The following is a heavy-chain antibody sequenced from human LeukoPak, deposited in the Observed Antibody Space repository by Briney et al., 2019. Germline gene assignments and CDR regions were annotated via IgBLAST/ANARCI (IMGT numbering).Heavy chain of an antibody. V-gene: IGHV3-9*01. Sequence: GGSLRLSCAASGFTFDDYAMHWVRQAPGKGLEWVSGISWNSGSIGYADSVKGRFTISRDNAENSLYLQMNSLRAEDTALYYCAKDPTYYYDSSGYNYFDYWGQGTLVTVSS. D-gene: IGHD3-22*01. CDR2: ISWNSGSI. J-gene: IGHJ4*02. CDR1: GFTFDDYA. CDR3: AKDPTYYYDSSGYNYFDY.